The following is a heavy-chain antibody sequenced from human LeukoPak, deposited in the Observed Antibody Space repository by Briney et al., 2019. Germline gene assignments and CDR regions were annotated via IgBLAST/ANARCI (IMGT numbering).Heavy chain of an antibody. CDR2: IYYSGST. Sequence: PSETLSLTCTVSGGSITSYYWSWIRQPPGKGLEWIGYIYYSGSTNYNPSLKSRVTISVDTSKNQFSLKLSSVTAADTAVYYCARGGNVVVPAAIFGPYWGQGTLVTVSS. CDR3: ARGGNVVVPAAIFGPY. V-gene: IGHV4-59*12. D-gene: IGHD2-2*02. CDR1: GGSITSYY. J-gene: IGHJ4*02.